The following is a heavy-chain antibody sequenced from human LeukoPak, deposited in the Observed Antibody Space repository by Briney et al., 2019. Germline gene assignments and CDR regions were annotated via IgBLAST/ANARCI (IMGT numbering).Heavy chain of an antibody. D-gene: IGHD6-13*01. V-gene: IGHV4-31*03. J-gene: IGHJ2*01. Sequence: SETLSLTCTVSGGSISSGGYYWSWIRQHPGTGLEWIGYIYYSGSTHYNPSLKSRVTISVDTSKNQFSLKLSSVTAADTAVYYCGAAAGTWYFDLWGRGTLVTVSS. CDR3: GAAAGTWYFDL. CDR1: GGSISSGGYY. CDR2: IYYSGST.